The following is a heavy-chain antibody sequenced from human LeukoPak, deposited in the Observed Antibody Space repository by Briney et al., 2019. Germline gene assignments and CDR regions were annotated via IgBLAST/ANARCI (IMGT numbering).Heavy chain of an antibody. CDR2: SSSSGSTM. CDR3: ARRRGFIDY. Sequence: PGGSLRLSCAASGFTLSDYYMSWIRQAPGKGLEWVSYSSSSGSTMYYADSVKGRYAISRDNAKNSLYLQMNSLRAEDTAVYYCARRRGFIDYWGQGTLVTVSS. J-gene: IGHJ4*02. CDR1: GFTLSDYY. V-gene: IGHV3-11*01.